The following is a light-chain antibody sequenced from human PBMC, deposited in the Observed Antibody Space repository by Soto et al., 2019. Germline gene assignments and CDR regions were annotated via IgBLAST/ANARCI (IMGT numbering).Light chain of an antibody. V-gene: IGKV3-15*01. Sequence: IVMTPSPSPLSVSPGDSAPLSCRASQSVSYNLAWYQHKPGQAPRLLIYGPSTRATGIPARFSGSGSGTEFTLTISSLQSEDFAVYYCQQYNNGPPITFGQGTRLEIK. CDR1: QSVSYN. J-gene: IGKJ5*01. CDR3: QQYNNGPPIT. CDR2: GPS.